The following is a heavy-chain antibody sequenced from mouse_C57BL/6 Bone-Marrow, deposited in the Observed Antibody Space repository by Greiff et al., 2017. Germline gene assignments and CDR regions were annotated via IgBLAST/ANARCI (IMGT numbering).Heavy chain of an antibody. CDR2: ILPGSGST. CDR3: ARDERDAMDY. Sequence: VHLVESGAELMRPGASVKLSCKATGYTFTGSWIEWVKQRPGHGLEWIGEILPGSGSTNYNEKFKGKATFTADTSSNTAYMQLSSLTTEDSAIYYCARDERDAMDYWGQGTSVTVSS. J-gene: IGHJ4*01. V-gene: IGHV1-9*01. CDR1: GYTFTGSW.